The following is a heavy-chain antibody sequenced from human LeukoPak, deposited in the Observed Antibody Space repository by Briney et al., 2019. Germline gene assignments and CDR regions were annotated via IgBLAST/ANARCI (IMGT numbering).Heavy chain of an antibody. CDR1: GGSISGYY. V-gene: IGHV4-34*01. CDR2: INHSGST. CDR3: ARHINYYYMDV. Sequence: PSETLSLTCGVYGGSISGYYWSWIRQPPGKGLEWIGEINHSGSTNYKSSLKSRVTISLDTSRNQFSLNLSSVTAADTAVYYCARHINYYYMDVWGKGTTVTISS. J-gene: IGHJ6*03.